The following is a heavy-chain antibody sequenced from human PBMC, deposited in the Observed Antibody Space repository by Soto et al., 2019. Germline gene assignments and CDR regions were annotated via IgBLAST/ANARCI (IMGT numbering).Heavy chain of an antibody. Sequence: QVQLVESGGGVVQPGRSLRLSCAASGFTFSSYGMHWVRQAPGKGLEWVAVIWYDGSNKYYADCVKGRFTISRDNSKNTLYLQMNSLRAEDTAVYYCARGGIAAAGTWNWYFDLWGRGTLVTVSS. CDR3: ARGGIAAAGTWNWYFDL. D-gene: IGHD6-13*01. CDR1: GFTFSSYG. J-gene: IGHJ2*01. V-gene: IGHV3-33*01. CDR2: IWYDGSNK.